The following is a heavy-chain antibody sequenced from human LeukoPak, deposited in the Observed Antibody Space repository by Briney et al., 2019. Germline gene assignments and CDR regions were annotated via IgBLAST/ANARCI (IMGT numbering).Heavy chain of an antibody. CDR2: IFYRGST. D-gene: IGHD3-10*01. V-gene: IGHV4-39*07. Sequence: PSETLSLTCTVSGGSISSSSYYWGWIRQPPGKGLEYIGSIFYRGSTYYNPSLQSRATISRDTSKNQSFLKLTSVTAADTAVYYCAREATDYYGSESSLHAMDVWGQGTTVTVSS. CDR3: AREATDYYGSESSLHAMDV. J-gene: IGHJ6*02. CDR1: GGSISSSSYY.